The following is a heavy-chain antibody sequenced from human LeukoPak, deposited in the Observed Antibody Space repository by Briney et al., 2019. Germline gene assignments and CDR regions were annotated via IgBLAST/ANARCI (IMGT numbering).Heavy chain of an antibody. Sequence: GGSLRLSCAASGFTFSDYYMSWIRQAPGKGLEWVSYISSSGSTIYYADSVKDRFTISRDNDNNSLYLQMNSLRAGDTAVYYCASGITMVREIDYWGQGTLVTVSS. CDR2: ISSSGSTI. D-gene: IGHD3-10*01. J-gene: IGHJ4*02. V-gene: IGHV3-11*04. CDR3: ASGITMVREIDY. CDR1: GFTFSDYY.